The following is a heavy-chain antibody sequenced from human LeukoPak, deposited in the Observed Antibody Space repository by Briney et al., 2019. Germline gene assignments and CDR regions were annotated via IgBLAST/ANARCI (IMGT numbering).Heavy chain of an antibody. CDR3: ARDAYCSSTSCYPIDY. V-gene: IGHV3-33*01. Sequence: QTGGSLRLSCAASGFTFSSYGMHWVRQAPGKGLEWVAVIWYDGSNKYYADSVKGRFTISRDNSKNTLYLQMNSLRAEDTAVYYCARDAYCSSTSCYPIDYWGQGTLVTVSS. J-gene: IGHJ4*02. CDR1: GFTFSSYG. CDR2: IWYDGSNK. D-gene: IGHD2-2*01.